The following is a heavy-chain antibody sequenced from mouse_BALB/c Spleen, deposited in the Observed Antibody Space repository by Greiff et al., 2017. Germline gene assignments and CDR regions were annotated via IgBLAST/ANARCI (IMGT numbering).Heavy chain of an antibody. CDR2: ISSGGSYT. D-gene: IGHD2-4*01. Sequence: EVKLMESGGDLVKPGGSLKLSCAASGFTFSSYGMSWVRQTPDKRLAWVATISSGGSYTYYPDSVKGRFTIYRDNAKNTLYLQMSSLKSEDTAMYYCAQMITAGGYYFDGWGQGTTLTVSS. CDR3: AQMITAGGYYFDG. J-gene: IGHJ2*01. V-gene: IGHV5-6*01. CDR1: GFTFSSYG.